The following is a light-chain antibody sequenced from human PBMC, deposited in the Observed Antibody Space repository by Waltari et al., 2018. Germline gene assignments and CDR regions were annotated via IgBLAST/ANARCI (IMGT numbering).Light chain of an antibody. CDR1: GSDVADSNF. V-gene: IGLV2-11*01. Sequence: QSALTQPRSVSGSPGQSVTISCTATGSDVADSNFVSWYQQHPGEAPKLVIYDVTERPSGGPSRFSGSKSGNSASLTVSGLQAEDEAVYYCCSFTGTWVFGGGTKLTVL. J-gene: IGLJ3*02. CDR3: CSFTGTWV. CDR2: DVT.